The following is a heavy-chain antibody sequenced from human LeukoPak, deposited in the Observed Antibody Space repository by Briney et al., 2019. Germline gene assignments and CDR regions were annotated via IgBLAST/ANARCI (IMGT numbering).Heavy chain of an antibody. D-gene: IGHD3-22*01. CDR1: GITFSNYW. CDR3: ARDYYDSSGYYLYYYYGMDV. J-gene: IGHJ6*02. CDR2: IKQDGSEK. V-gene: IGHV3-7*01. Sequence: GGSLRLSCVGSGITFSNYWMNLVRQAPGKGLEWVANIKQDGSEKYYVDSVKGRFTISRDNAKNSLYLQMNSLRAEDTAVYYCARDYYDSSGYYLYYYYGMDVWGQGTTVTVSS.